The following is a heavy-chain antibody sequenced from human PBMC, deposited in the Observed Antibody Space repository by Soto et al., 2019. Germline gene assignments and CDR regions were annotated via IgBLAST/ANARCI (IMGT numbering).Heavy chain of an antibody. D-gene: IGHD4-17*01. CDR1: GFTFSSYW. V-gene: IGHV3-74*01. Sequence: PGGSLRLSCAASGFTFSSYWMHWVRQAPGKGLVWVSGIKSDGSSTNYADSVKGRFTISRDNAKNTLYLQMNSLRAEDTAVYHCARGSDYGGPDNWGQGSLVTVSS. CDR2: IKSDGSST. CDR3: ARGSDYGGPDN. J-gene: IGHJ4*02.